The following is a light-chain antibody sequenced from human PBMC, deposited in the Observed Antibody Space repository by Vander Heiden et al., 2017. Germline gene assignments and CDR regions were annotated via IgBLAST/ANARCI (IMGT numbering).Light chain of an antibody. J-gene: IGKJ4*01. CDR3: QQYNSYSLT. Sequence: DLRLTHSPSTLSASVGDRVTITCRASQSISSWLAWYQQKPGKAPKLLIYDASSLERGVPSRFSGSGSGTEFTLTISSLQPDDFATYYCQQYNSYSLTFGGGTKVEIK. CDR1: QSISSW. V-gene: IGKV1-5*01. CDR2: DAS.